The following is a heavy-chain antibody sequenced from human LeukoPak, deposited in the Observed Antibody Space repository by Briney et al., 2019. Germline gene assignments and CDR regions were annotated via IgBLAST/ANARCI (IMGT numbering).Heavy chain of an antibody. CDR3: AREVVVVPAAIALRFLEWLLYRYSYGMDV. Sequence: ASVKVSCKASGYSFINYGVSWVRQAPGQGLEWMGWINPNSGGTNYAQKFQGRVTMTRDTSISTAYMELSRLRSDDTAVYYCAREVVVVPAAIALRFLEWLLYRYSYGMDVWGQGTTVTVSS. V-gene: IGHV1-2*02. D-gene: IGHD3-3*01. J-gene: IGHJ6*02. CDR1: GYSFINYG. CDR2: INPNSGGT.